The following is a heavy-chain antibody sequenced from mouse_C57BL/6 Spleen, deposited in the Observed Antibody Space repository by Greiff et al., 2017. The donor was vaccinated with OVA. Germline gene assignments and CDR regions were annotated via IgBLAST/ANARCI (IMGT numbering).Heavy chain of an antibody. CDR1: GYTFTSYW. D-gene: IGHD1-1*01. V-gene: IGHV1-61*01. CDR2: IYPSDSET. Sequence: VQLQQPGAELVRPGSSVKLSCKASGYTFTSYWMDWVKQRPGQGLEWIGNIYPSDSETHYNQKFKDKATLTVDKSSSTAYMQLSSLTSEDSAVYDCARSTPTVVPTGYFDVWGTGTTVTVSS. CDR3: ARSTPTVVPTGYFDV. J-gene: IGHJ1*03.